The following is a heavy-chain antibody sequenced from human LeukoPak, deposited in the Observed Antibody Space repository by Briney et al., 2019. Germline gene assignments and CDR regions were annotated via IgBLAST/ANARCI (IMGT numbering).Heavy chain of an antibody. CDR2: FSGSGGST. D-gene: IGHD2/OR15-2a*01. CDR3: ARSGLSRFGF. V-gene: IGHV3-23*01. J-gene: IGHJ4*02. Sequence: GGSLRLSCAASGFTSSNYAMSWVRQAPWKGLEWVSAFSGSGGSTYYANSVKGRFTISRDNSKNTLYLQMNSLRAEDTAVYYCARSGLSRFGFWGQGTLVTVSS. CDR1: GFTSSNYA.